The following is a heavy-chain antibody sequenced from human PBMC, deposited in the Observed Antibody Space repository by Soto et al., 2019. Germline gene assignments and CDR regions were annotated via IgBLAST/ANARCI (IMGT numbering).Heavy chain of an antibody. J-gene: IGHJ4*02. CDR3: ARPHYDSNTFYSFFDY. D-gene: IGHD3-22*01. V-gene: IGHV4-34*12. CDR1: DWSFSGYN. Sequence: PSDTLSLTCAFYDWSFSGYNLSWIRQPPGKGLEWIGEIFHGGSTNYSPSLKSRVTISVDTSKNQFSLELSSVTAADTAVYYCARPHYDSNTFYSFFDYWGQGTLVTVSS. CDR2: IFHGGST.